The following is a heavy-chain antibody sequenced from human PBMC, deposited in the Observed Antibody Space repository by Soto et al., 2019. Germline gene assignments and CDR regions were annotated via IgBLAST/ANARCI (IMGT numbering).Heavy chain of an antibody. D-gene: IGHD5-12*01. Sequence: GESLKISCKGSGYSFTSYWIGWVRQIPGKGLEWMGIIYPGDSDTKYSPSFQGQVTISADKSISTAYLQWSSLKASDTAMYYCARTMDSGYDPFDYWGQGTLVTVSS. J-gene: IGHJ4*02. CDR2: IYPGDSDT. V-gene: IGHV5-51*01. CDR1: GYSFTSYW. CDR3: ARTMDSGYDPFDY.